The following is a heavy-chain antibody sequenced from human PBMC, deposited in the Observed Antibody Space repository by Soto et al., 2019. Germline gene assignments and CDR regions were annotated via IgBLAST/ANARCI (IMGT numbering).Heavy chain of an antibody. CDR1: GCSISSYY. J-gene: IGHJ4*02. V-gene: IGHV4-59*01. D-gene: IGHD5-12*01. CDR2: IYYSGST. CDR3: ARSRYSGYDYVDY. Sequence: SETLSLTCTVSGCSISSYYWSWIRQPPGKGLEWIGYIYYSGSTNYNPSLKSRVTISVDTSKNQFSLKLSSVTAADTAVYYCARSRYSGYDYVDYWGQGTLVTVSS.